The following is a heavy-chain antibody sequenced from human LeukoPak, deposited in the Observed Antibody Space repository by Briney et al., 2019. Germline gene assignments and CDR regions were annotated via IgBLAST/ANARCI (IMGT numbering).Heavy chain of an antibody. Sequence: PGGSLRLSCAASGFTFRDAWLIWVRQAPGKGLEWVGRIKGRSDGGTIDYADSVKGRFTISRDNSKNTLYLQMNSLRAEDTAVYYCAKPDREYYYDSSGSLFDYWGQGTLVTVSS. CDR3: AKPDREYYYDSSGSLFDY. CDR2: IKGRSDGGTI. J-gene: IGHJ4*02. D-gene: IGHD3-22*01. CDR1: GFTFRDAW. V-gene: IGHV3-15*01.